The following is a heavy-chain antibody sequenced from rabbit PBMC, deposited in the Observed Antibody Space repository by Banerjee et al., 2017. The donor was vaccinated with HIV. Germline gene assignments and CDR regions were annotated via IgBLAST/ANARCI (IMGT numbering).Heavy chain of an antibody. CDR1: GFSLSNNYV. Sequence: QSLEESGGDLVKPGASLALTCKASGFSLSNNYVMCWVRQAPGKGLEYIGRIIYDDKVYYANWVNGRFTISKTSSTTVTLQMTSLTAADTATYFCARYGSTIGYDLWGPGTLVTVS. J-gene: IGHJ4*01. V-gene: IGHV1S40*01. D-gene: IGHD5-1*01. CDR2: IIYDDKV. CDR3: ARYGSTIGYDL.